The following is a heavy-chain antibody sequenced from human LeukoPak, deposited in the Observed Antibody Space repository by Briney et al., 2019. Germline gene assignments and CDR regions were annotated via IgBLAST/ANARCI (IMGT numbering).Heavy chain of an antibody. D-gene: IGHD2-15*01. CDR1: GGSISSDC. CDR2: IYYSGST. Sequence: SETLSLTCTVSGGSISSDCWSWIRQPPGKGLEWIGYIYYSGSTNYNPSLKSRVTISVDTSKNQFSLKLSSVTAADTAVYFCARDRGYCSGGSCYRWFDPWGQGTLVTVSS. V-gene: IGHV4-59*01. CDR3: ARDRGYCSGGSCYRWFDP. J-gene: IGHJ5*02.